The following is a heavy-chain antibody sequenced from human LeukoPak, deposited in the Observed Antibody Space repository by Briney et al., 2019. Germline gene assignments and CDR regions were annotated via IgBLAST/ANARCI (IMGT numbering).Heavy chain of an antibody. D-gene: IGHD6-19*01. CDR2: INPHRGGT. Sequence: GASVKVSCKTSGYMFTTYYPHWVRQAPGQGLEWMGWINPHRGGTNYAQKFQGRVTMTRDTSISTVYMELSSLRSDDTAVYYCARGGTGYSSGWLRAFDIWGQGTMVTVSS. V-gene: IGHV1-2*02. J-gene: IGHJ3*02. CDR3: ARGGTGYSSGWLRAFDI. CDR1: GYMFTTYY.